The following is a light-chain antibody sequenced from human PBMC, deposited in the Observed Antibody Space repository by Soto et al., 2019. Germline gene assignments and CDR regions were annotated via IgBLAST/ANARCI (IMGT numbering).Light chain of an antibody. CDR2: EGS. Sequence: QSALTQPDSVSGSPGQSITISCTGTSSDVGSYNHVSWYQQHPGKTPKLMISEGSKLPSGVSNSFSGSKSGNTPSLTISGLQAEDEAEYFCCSYAGSSTFVVFGGGTKLPVL. J-gene: IGLJ2*01. CDR1: SSDVGSYNH. CDR3: CSYAGSSTFVV. V-gene: IGLV2-23*03.